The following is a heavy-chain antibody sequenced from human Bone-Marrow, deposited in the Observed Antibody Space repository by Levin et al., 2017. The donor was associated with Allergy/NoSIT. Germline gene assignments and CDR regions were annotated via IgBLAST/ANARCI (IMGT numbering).Heavy chain of an antibody. Sequence: SETLSLTCTVSGASFSRYQWTWIRQSPGRALEWIGYIYSSGSTKYNPSLKSRVTMSVDTSKNQFPLKLSSVTAAASAVSYCSRAVVLSVDADIIRYSNYVDVWGKGSTVTVSS. CDR1: GASFSRYQ. D-gene: IGHD5-18*01. V-gene: IGHV4-4*08. J-gene: IGHJ6*04. CDR3: SRAVVLSVDADIIRYSNYVDV. CDR2: IYSSGST.